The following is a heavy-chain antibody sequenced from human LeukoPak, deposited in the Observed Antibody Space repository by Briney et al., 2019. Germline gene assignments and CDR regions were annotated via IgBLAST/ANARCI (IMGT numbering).Heavy chain of an antibody. CDR1: GFTFSSYA. D-gene: IGHD3-22*01. Sequence: GGSLRLSCAASGFTFSSYAMSWVRQAPGKGLEWVSAISGSGGSTYYADSVKGRFTISRDNSKNTLYLQMNSLRAEDTAVYYCAKADYYDSSGYPAEYFQHWGQGTLVTVSS. CDR2: ISGSGGST. CDR3: AKADYYDSSGYPAEYFQH. V-gene: IGHV3-23*01. J-gene: IGHJ1*01.